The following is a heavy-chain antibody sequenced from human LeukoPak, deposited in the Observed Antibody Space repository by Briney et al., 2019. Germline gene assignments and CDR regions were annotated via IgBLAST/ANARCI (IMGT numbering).Heavy chain of an antibody. CDR3: ARLEYSSSRSWFDP. Sequence: PSETLSVTCTVSGGSISSYYWSWIRQPAGKGLEWIGRIYTSGSTNYNPSLKSRVTMSVDTSKNQFSLKLSSVTAADTAVYYCARLEYSSSRSWFDPWGQGTLVTVSS. CDR1: GGSISSYY. CDR2: IYTSGST. V-gene: IGHV4-4*07. J-gene: IGHJ5*02. D-gene: IGHD6-6*01.